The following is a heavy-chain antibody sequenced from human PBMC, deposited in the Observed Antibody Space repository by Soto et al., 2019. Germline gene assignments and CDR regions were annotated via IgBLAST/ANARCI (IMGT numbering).Heavy chain of an antibody. CDR2: IYWDDSK. Sequence: QITLKESGPPLVKPTQTLTLTCTFSGLSLSTSGVGVGWIRQPPGKALEWLAVIYWDDSKSYSPSLKSRLTITKDTSKNQLVLTMTNMDPVDTATYYCAHKGSGSRAIDYWGQGTLVTVSS. J-gene: IGHJ4*02. D-gene: IGHD3-10*01. CDR1: GLSLSTSGVG. V-gene: IGHV2-5*02. CDR3: AHKGSGSRAIDY.